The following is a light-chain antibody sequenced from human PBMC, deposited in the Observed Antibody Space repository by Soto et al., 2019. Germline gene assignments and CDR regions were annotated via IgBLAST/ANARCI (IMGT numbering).Light chain of an antibody. Sequence: SALTQPASVSGSPGQSITISCTGTSSDAGGYNYVSWYQQHPGKAPKLMISGVSNRPSGVSNRFSGSKSGNTASLTISGLQAEDEADYYCSSYTTISTYVFGTGTRSPS. CDR1: SSDAGGYNY. V-gene: IGLV2-14*01. J-gene: IGLJ1*01. CDR3: SSYTTISTYV. CDR2: GVS.